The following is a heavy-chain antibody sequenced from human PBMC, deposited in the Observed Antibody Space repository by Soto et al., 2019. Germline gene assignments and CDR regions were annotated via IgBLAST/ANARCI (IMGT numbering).Heavy chain of an antibody. V-gene: IGHV5-51*01. J-gene: IGHJ4*02. CDR3: ASWNGYFLY. CDR1: KYSFTNSW. CDR2: IYPGDSDT. Sequence: GESLKISCKGSKYSFTNSWISWVRQMPGKGLEWMGIIYPGDSDTRYSPSFQGQVTISADKSISTAYLQWSRLKASDTAMYYCASWNGYFLYWGQGTLVTVSS. D-gene: IGHD3-3*01.